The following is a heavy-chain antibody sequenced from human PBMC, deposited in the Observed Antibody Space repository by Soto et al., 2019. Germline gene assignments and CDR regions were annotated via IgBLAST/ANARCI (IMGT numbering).Heavy chain of an antibody. CDR2: INHSGST. V-gene: IGHV4-34*01. D-gene: IGHD3-10*01. CDR3: ARSRYYGSVDY. CDR1: GGSFSGYY. Sequence: SETLSLTCAVYGGSFSGYYWSWIRQPPGKGLEWIGEINHSGSTNYNPSLKSRVTISVDTSKNQFSLKLSSVTAADTAVYYCARSRYYGSVDYWGQGTLVTVSS. J-gene: IGHJ4*02.